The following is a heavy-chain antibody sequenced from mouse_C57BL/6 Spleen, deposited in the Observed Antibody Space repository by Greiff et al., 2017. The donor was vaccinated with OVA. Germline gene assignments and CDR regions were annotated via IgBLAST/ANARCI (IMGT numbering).Heavy chain of an antibody. Sequence: VKVEESGPGLVAPSQSLSITCTVSGFSLTSYGVDWVRQSPGKGLEWLGVIWGVGSTNYNSALKSRLSISKDNSKSQVFLKMNSLQTDDTAMYYCASGTGRGFAYWGQGTLVTVSA. J-gene: IGHJ3*01. CDR3: ASGTGRGFAY. CDR1: GFSLTSYG. CDR2: IWGVGST. D-gene: IGHD4-1*01. V-gene: IGHV2-6*01.